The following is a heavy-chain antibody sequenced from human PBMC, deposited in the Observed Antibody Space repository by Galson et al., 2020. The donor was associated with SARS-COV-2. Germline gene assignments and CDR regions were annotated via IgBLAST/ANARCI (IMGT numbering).Heavy chain of an antibody. J-gene: IGHJ5*02. CDR3: ARRYYDYVWGSPGWFDP. D-gene: IGHD3-16*01. Sequence: ETSETLSLTYTVSGGSISSSSYYWGWIRQPPGKGLEWIGSIYYSGSTYYNPSLKSRVTISVDTSKNQFSLKLSSVTAADTAVYYCARRYYDYVWGSPGWFDPWGQGTLVTVSS. V-gene: IGHV4-39*01. CDR2: IYYSGST. CDR1: GGSISSSSYY.